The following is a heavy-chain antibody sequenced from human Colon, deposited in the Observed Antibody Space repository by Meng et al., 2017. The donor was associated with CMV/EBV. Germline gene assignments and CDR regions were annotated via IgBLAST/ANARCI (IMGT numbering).Heavy chain of an antibody. Sequence: GESLKISCAASGFTFSYYAFHWVRQAPGKGLEWVAVIPYDGNNEHYADSVKGRFTISRDNSKNTVYLQMNSLRPEDTAVYYCARGGRSMYQLPSIYWGQGTLVTVSS. D-gene: IGHD2-2*01. CDR1: GFTFSYYA. CDR2: IPYDGNNE. J-gene: IGHJ4*02. V-gene: IGHV3-30*04. CDR3: ARGGRSMYQLPSIY.